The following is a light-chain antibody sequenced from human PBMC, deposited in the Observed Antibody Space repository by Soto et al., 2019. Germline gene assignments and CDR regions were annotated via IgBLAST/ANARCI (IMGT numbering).Light chain of an antibody. J-gene: IGKJ1*01. CDR3: QLRTLLPWT. CDR1: QSVSTD. CDR2: DAS. Sequence: IGLAPSPAPLSFSPGERAPLSRRARQSVSTDLAWYQQKPGQAPRLLIYDASNRATGIAARFSGGGSGTDFTLTISSPEPEDFALYYCQLRTLLPWTLG. V-gene: IGKV3-11*01.